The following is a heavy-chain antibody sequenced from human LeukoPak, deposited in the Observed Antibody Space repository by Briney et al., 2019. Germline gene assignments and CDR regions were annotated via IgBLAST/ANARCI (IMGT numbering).Heavy chain of an antibody. D-gene: IGHD6-13*01. J-gene: IGHJ4*02. CDR2: INHSGST. Sequence: SETLSLTCAVYGGSFSGYYWSWIRLPPGKGLEWIGEINHSGSTNYNPSLKSRVTISVDTSKNQFSLKLSSVTAADTAVYYCARGSSSWYIQELFCFDYWGQGTLVTVSS. CDR1: GGSFSGYY. CDR3: ARGSSSWYIQELFCFDY. V-gene: IGHV4-34*01.